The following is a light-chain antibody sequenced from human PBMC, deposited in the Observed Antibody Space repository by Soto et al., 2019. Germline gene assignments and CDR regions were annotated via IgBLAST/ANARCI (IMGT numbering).Light chain of an antibody. Sequence: EIVLTQSPGTLSLSPGERATLSCRASQSVSSSYLAWYQQKPGQAPRLLIYGASSRATGIPDRFSGSGSGTDFTLTISRLEPEDFAVYYCQQYGSSPPNTFGQGTDWRLN. CDR1: QSVSSSY. J-gene: IGKJ5*01. CDR3: QQYGSSPPNT. CDR2: GAS. V-gene: IGKV3-20*01.